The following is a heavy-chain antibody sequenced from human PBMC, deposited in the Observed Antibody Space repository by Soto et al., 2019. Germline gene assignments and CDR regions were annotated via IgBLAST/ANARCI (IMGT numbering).Heavy chain of an antibody. V-gene: IGHV4-31*03. CDR3: ARSIDS. CDR2: IYYSGST. Sequence: QVQLQESGPGLVKPSQTLSLTCTVSGGSISSGGYYWNWIRQHPGKGLEWIGYIYYSGSTYYNPSLKSRFTISVHTSKNLFTLKPSSVTAADTAVDDCARSIDSWGQGTLVTVSS. J-gene: IGHJ5*01. CDR1: GGSISSGGYY.